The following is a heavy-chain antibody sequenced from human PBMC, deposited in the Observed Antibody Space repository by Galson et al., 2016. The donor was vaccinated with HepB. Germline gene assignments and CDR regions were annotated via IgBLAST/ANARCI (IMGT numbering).Heavy chain of an antibody. J-gene: IGHJ3*02. CDR3: ARNMYGAATNYIGGVFDI. CDR2: LYRDGST. V-gene: IGHV3-53*01. CDR1: GLTVSGDY. D-gene: IGHD3-10*01. Sequence: SLRLSCAVSGLTVSGDYMSWVRQAPGKGLEWVSVLYRDGSTYYADSVEGRFTISRDNSRNTLYLQMNSLRAEDTAMYYCARNMYGAATNYIGGVFDIWGQGTMVTVSS.